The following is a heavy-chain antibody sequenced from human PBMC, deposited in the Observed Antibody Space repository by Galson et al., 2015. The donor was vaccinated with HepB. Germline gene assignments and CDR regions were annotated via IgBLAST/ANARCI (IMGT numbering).Heavy chain of an antibody. CDR2: THYRSKWYN. CDR1: GDSVSSNSAA. D-gene: IGHD6-6*01. Sequence: CAISGDSVSSNSAAWNWIRQSPSRGLEWLGRTHYRSKWYNDYAVSVKSRITINPDTSKNQFSLQLNSVTPEDTAVYYCARADSSSSPSVWFDPWGQGTLVTVSS. V-gene: IGHV6-1*01. J-gene: IGHJ5*02. CDR3: ARADSSSSPSVWFDP.